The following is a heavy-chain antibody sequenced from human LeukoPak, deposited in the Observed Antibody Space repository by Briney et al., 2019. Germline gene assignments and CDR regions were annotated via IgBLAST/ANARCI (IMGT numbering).Heavy chain of an antibody. J-gene: IGHJ4*02. D-gene: IGHD3-10*01. CDR1: GFTFSSYS. V-gene: IGHV3-21*01. Sequence: GGSLRLSCAASGFTFSSYSMNWVRQAPGKGLECVSSISSNSSYIYYADAVTGRFINSRDNAKNSLYLQMNSLRAEDTAVYYCARWLYGSGSYSFDYWGPGTLVTVSS. CDR3: ARWLYGSGSYSFDY. CDR2: ISSNSSYI.